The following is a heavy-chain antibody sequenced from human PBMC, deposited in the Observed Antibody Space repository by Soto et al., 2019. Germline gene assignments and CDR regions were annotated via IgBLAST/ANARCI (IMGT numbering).Heavy chain of an antibody. CDR3: ARGPVVVSIMYYFDY. Sequence: SETLSLTCTVSGGSISSGGYYWSWIRQHPGKGLEWIGYIYYSGSTYYNLSLKSRVTISVDTSKNQFSLKLSSVTAADTAVYYCARGPVVVSIMYYFDYWGQGTLVTVSS. CDR1: GGSISSGGYY. J-gene: IGHJ4*02. D-gene: IGHD3-3*01. V-gene: IGHV4-31*03. CDR2: IYYSGST.